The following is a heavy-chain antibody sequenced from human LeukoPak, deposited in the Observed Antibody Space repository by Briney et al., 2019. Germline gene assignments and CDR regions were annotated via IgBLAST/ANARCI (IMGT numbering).Heavy chain of an antibody. CDR2: ISGSSSYI. CDR3: TRGSYGDYEY. Sequence: GGSLRLSCAASGFTFSSYSMNWVRQAPGKGLEWVSSISGSSSYIYYADSVKGRFTISRDNAKNSLYLQMNSLRAEDTAMYYCTRGSYGDYEYWGQGTLVTVSS. V-gene: IGHV3-21*01. CDR1: GFTFSSYS. J-gene: IGHJ4*02. D-gene: IGHD4-17*01.